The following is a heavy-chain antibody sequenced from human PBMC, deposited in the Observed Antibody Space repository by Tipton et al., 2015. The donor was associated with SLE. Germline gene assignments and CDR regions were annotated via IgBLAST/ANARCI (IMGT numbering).Heavy chain of an antibody. CDR3: ASEYYYDSSGYYYEVY. CDR2: ISYDGSNK. V-gene: IGHV3-30-3*01. J-gene: IGHJ4*02. Sequence: RSLRLSCAASGFTFSSYAMHWVRQAPGKGLEWVAVISYDGSNKYYADSVKGRFTISRDNSKNTLYLQMNSLRAEDTAVYYCASEYYYDSSGYYYEVYWGQGTLVTVSS. CDR1: GFTFSSYA. D-gene: IGHD3-22*01.